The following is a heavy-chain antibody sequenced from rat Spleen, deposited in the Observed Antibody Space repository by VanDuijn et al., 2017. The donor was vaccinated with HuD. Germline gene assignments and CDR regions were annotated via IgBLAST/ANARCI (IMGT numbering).Heavy chain of an antibody. CDR2: INTDGGTT. D-gene: IGHD1-2*01. V-gene: IGHV5-58*01. CDR3: TTRPYYSSLNWFPY. CDR1: GFTFSSYW. Sequence: EVQLVETGGGLVQPGRSLKLSCVASGFTFSSYWMYWIRQAPGKGLEWVSSINTDGGTTYYPDSVKGRFTISRDNAKSTLYLQMDSLRSEDTATYYCTTRPYYSSLNWFPYWGQGVMVTVSS. J-gene: IGHJ2*01.